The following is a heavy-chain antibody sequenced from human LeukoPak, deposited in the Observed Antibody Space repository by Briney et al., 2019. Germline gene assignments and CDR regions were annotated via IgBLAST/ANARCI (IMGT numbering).Heavy chain of an antibody. CDR1: GFTSSTYA. Sequence: PGGSLRLSCAASGFTSSTYAMSWVRQAPGKGLEWVSAISGSGGYTYYADSVKGRFTISRDNSKNTLYLEMNSLRAEDTAVYYCAKEVYYYGSGSYYSANYIDYWGQGTLVTVSS. D-gene: IGHD3-10*01. V-gene: IGHV3-23*01. CDR2: ISGSGGYT. CDR3: AKEVYYYGSGSYYSANYIDY. J-gene: IGHJ4*02.